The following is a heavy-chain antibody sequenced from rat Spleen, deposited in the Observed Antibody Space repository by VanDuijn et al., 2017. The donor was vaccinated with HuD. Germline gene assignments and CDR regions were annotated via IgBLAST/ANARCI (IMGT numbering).Heavy chain of an antibody. J-gene: IGHJ2*01. V-gene: IGHV5S23*01. Sequence: EVQLVESGGGLVQPGRSLKLSCAASGFTFSNYDMAWVRQAPTKGLEWVASISPSGGSTYYRDSVKGRFTISRDNARSSLYLQMDSLRSEDTATYYCATIPFAVGGYYFDYWGQGVMVTVSS. D-gene: IGHD4-3*01. CDR3: ATIPFAVGGYYFDY. CDR1: GFTFSNYD. CDR2: ISPSGGST.